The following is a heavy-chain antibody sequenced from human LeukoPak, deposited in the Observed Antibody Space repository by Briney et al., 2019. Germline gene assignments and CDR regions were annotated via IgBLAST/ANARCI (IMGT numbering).Heavy chain of an antibody. CDR2: IRYDGSNK. CDR1: GFTFSSYG. Sequence: PGRSLRLSCAASGFTFSSYGMHWVRQAPGKGLEWVAFIRYDGSNKYYADSVKGRFTISRDNSKNTLYLQMNSLRAEDTAVYYCAKSRSSSWALDYWGQGTLVTVSS. J-gene: IGHJ4*02. CDR3: AKSRSSSWALDY. D-gene: IGHD6-13*01. V-gene: IGHV3-30*02.